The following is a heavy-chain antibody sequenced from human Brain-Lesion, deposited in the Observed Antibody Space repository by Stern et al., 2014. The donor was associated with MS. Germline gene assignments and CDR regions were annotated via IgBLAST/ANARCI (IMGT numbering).Heavy chain of an antibody. J-gene: IGHJ4*02. CDR2: IVNSGRT. V-gene: IGHV4-30-2*01. CDR1: GGSISSGDYP. CDR3: ARIFGGNFDT. Sequence: QVQLQESGSGLVKPSQTLSLTCAVSGGSISSGDYPWSWIRQPPGKRLEWIGYIVNSGRTYYNPSLKSRVSISVYRYKNQLSQTMSSLTAADTAMYYCARIFGGNFDTWGQGTLVTVSS. D-gene: IGHD4-23*01.